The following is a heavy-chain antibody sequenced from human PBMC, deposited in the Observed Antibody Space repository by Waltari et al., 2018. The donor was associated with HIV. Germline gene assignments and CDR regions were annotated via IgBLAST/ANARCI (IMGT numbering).Heavy chain of an antibody. V-gene: IGHV3-53*01. CDR1: GFTISDNY. D-gene: IGHD1-26*01. CDR3: ARDPRSSGYYGMDV. J-gene: IGHJ6*02. CDR2: IYRGGST. Sequence: EVQLVESGGGLIEPGGSLRLSCAASGFTISDNYMSWVRQAPGKGLGWVSVIYRGGSTYYADSVKGRFTISRDNSKNTLSLHMNSLRAEDTAVYYCARDPRSSGYYGMDVWGQGATVTVSS.